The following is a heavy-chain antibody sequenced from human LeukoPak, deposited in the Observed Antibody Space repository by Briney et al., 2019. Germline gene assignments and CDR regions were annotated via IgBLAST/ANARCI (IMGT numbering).Heavy chain of an antibody. J-gene: IGHJ4*02. V-gene: IGHV4-34*01. CDR3: ARARGYSYGRHAG. CDR1: GGSFSGYY. Sequence: SETLSLTCAVYGGSFSGYYWSWIRQPPGKGLEWIGEINHSGSTNYNPSLKSRVTISADTSKNQFSLKLSSVTAADTAVYYCARARGYSYGRHAGWGQGTLVTASS. CDR2: INHSGST. D-gene: IGHD5-18*01.